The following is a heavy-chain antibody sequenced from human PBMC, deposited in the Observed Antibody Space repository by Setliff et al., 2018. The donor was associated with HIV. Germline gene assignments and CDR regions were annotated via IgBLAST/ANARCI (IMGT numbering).Heavy chain of an antibody. J-gene: IGHJ4*02. CDR2: VNRSGGT. Sequence: SEPLSLTCAVYGGSFSDYYWSWVRQPPGKGLEWIGDVNRSGGTNYNPSLKRRVTISVDTSKNQFSLQLSSVTAADTAVYYCARLTIATAGTLFDYWGQGTLVTVSS. D-gene: IGHD6-13*01. CDR3: ARLTIATAGTLFDY. V-gene: IGHV4-34*01. CDR1: GGSFSDYY.